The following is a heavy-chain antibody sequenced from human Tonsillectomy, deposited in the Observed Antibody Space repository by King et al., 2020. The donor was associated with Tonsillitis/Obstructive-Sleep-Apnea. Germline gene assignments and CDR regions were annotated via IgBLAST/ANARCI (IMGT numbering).Heavy chain of an antibody. D-gene: IGHD3-3*01. CDR1: GFTFSSYV. Sequence: VQLVESGGGVVQPERSLRLSCAASGFTFSSYVMHWVRQAPGKGLEWVAVISYDGSNKYYADSVKGRFTISRDNSKNTLYLQMNSLRTEDTVVYYCARGDDFWSGYSRYYMDVWGKGTTVTVSS. CDR3: ARGDDFWSGYSRYYMDV. V-gene: IGHV3-30*04. CDR2: ISYDGSNK. J-gene: IGHJ6*03.